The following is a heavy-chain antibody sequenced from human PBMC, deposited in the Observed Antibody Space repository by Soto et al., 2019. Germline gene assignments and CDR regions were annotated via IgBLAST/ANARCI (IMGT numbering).Heavy chain of an antibody. Sequence: PRKGLEWIGYIYHSASTYYNPSLKSRVSISVDRSKNQFSLKLSSVTAADTAVYYCARVSFFFQAEDGIRDTVPVSAFLLNRSSDL. V-gene: IGHV4-30-2*01. CDR3: ARVSFFFQAEDGIRDTVPVSAFLLNRSSDL. CDR2: IYHSAST. J-gene: IGHJ2*01. D-gene: IGHD2-15*01.